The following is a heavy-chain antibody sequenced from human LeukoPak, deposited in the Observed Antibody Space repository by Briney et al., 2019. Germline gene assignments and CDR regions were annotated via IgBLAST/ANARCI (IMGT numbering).Heavy chain of an antibody. Sequence: SETLSLTSTVSGGPIRSGSHYWAWIRQPPGKGLEWVGSIYYSGSTYYNPSLENRVTISIDTSKNHFSLKLSSLSAADTSVYYCAKRDDSGGNLVDLWGQGTLVTVS. D-gene: IGHD3-22*01. CDR3: AKRDDSGGNLVDL. CDR2: IYYSGST. J-gene: IGHJ4*02. V-gene: IGHV4-39*02. CDR1: GGPIRSGSHY.